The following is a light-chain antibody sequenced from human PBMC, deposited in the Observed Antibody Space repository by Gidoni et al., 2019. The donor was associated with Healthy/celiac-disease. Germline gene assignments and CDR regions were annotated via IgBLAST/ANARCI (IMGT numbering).Light chain of an antibody. CDR3: QQYGSSPPIT. Sequence: ELVLTQSQGTLSLSPVERATLSCRASQSVSSSYLAWYQQTPGQAPRLLSYGASSRATGIPDRFSGSGSGTDFTLTISRLEPEDFAVYYCQQYGSSPPITFGQGTRLEIK. CDR2: GAS. V-gene: IGKV3-20*01. CDR1: QSVSSSY. J-gene: IGKJ5*01.